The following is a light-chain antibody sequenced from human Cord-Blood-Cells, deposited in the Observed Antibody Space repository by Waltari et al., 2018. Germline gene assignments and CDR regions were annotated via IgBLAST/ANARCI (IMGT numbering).Light chain of an antibody. Sequence: EIVLTQSPGTLSLSPVERATRSCRASQSVSSSYLAWYQQKPGQAPRLLIYGASSRATGIPDRFSGSGYGTDFTLTISRMEPEDFAVYYCQKYGSSPLFTFGPGTKVDIK. J-gene: IGKJ3*01. CDR1: QSVSSSY. CDR2: GAS. CDR3: QKYGSSPLFT. V-gene: IGKV3-20*01.